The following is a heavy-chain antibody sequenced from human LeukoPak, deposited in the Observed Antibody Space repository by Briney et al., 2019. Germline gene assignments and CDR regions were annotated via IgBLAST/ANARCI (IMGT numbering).Heavy chain of an antibody. CDR2: ISSSSTI. Sequence: GGSLRLSCAASGFTFSSYSMNWVRQAPGKGLEWVSYISSSSTIYYADSVKGRFTISRDNAKNSLYLQMNSLRAEDTAVYYCAKAYSSGWDNDAFDIWGQGTMVTVSS. CDR3: AKAYSSGWDNDAFDI. J-gene: IGHJ3*02. CDR1: GFTFSSYS. D-gene: IGHD6-19*01. V-gene: IGHV3-48*04.